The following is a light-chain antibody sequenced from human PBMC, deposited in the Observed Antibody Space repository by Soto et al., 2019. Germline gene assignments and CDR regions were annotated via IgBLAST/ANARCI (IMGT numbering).Light chain of an antibody. CDR3: QQYGSSPRT. Sequence: VVMTQSPATLSVSPWESATLSCRASHSVSSSLAWYQQKPGQAPWLLIYAASSRATGIPDRFSGSGSGTDFTLTISRLEPEDFALYYCQQYGSSPRTFGQGTKVDIK. J-gene: IGKJ1*01. CDR2: AAS. CDR1: HSVSSS. V-gene: IGKV3-20*01.